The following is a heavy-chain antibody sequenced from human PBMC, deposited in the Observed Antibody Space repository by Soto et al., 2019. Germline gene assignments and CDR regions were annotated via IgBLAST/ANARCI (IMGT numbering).Heavy chain of an antibody. CDR1: GYTFTSYG. Sequence: ASVKVSCKASGYTFTSYGISWVRQAPGQGLEWMGWISAYNGNTNYAQKLQGRVTMTTDTSTSTAYMELRSLRSDDTAVYYCARDIDHDILTGYCMDVWGKGTTVTVSS. CDR2: ISAYNGNT. CDR3: ARDIDHDILTGYCMDV. J-gene: IGHJ6*03. D-gene: IGHD3-9*01. V-gene: IGHV1-18*01.